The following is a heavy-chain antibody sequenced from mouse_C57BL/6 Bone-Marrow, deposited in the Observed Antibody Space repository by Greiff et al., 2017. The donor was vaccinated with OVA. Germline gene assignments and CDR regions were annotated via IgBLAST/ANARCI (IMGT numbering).Heavy chain of an antibody. D-gene: IGHD2-1*01. Sequence: EVQRVESGEGLVKPGGSLKLSCAASGFTFSSYAMSWVRQTPEKRLGWVAYISSGGDYIYYADTVKGRFTISTDNARNTLYLQMSSLKSEDTAMYYCTRLLDAMDYWGQGTSVTVSS. J-gene: IGHJ4*01. V-gene: IGHV5-9-1*02. CDR2: ISSGGDYI. CDR1: GFTFSSYA. CDR3: TRLLDAMDY.